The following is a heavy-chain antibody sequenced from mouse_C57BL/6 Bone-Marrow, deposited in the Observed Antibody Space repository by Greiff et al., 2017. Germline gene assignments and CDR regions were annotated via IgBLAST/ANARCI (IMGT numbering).Heavy chain of an antibody. D-gene: IGHD1-1*01. CDR2: IHPNSGST. Sequence: VQLQQPGAELVKPGASVKLSCKASGYTFTSYWMHWVKQRPGQGLEWIGMIHPNSGSTNYNEKFKSKATLTVDKSSSTAYMQLSSLTSEDSAVYYWARGLYYGSTGFDYWGQGTTLTVSS. CDR1: GYTFTSYW. CDR3: ARGLYYGSTGFDY. V-gene: IGHV1-64*01. J-gene: IGHJ2*01.